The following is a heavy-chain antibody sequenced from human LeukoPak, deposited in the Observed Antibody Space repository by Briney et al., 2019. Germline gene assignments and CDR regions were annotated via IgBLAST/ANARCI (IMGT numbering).Heavy chain of an antibody. CDR1: GFTFSSYW. D-gene: IGHD6-13*01. V-gene: IGHV3-7*01. CDR3: ARSYSSSWYGNPGYDAFDI. Sequence: GGSLRLSCAASGFTFSSYWMSWVRQAPGKGLEWVANIKQDGSEKYYVDSVKGRFTISRDNAKNSLYLQMNSLRAEDTAVYYCARSYSSSWYGNPGYDAFDIWGQGTMVTVSS. CDR2: IKQDGSEK. J-gene: IGHJ3*02.